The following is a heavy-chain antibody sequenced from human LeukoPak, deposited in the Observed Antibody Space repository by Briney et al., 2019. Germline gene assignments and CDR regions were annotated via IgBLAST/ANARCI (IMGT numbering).Heavy chain of an antibody. J-gene: IGHJ4*02. CDR2: ISSSSSYI. CDR3: ARDSETGLRSSEDY. Sequence: PGGSLRLSCAASGFTFSSYSMNWVRQAPGKGLEWVSSISSSSSYIYYADSVKGRFTNSRDNAKNSLYLQMNSLRAEDTAVYYCARDSETGLRSSEDYWGQGTLVTVSS. CDR1: GFTFSSYS. D-gene: IGHD4-17*01. V-gene: IGHV3-21*01.